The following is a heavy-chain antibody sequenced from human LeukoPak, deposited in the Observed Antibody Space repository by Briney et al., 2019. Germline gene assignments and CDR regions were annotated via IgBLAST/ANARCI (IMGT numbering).Heavy chain of an antibody. J-gene: IGHJ6*02. D-gene: IGHD4-23*01. CDR1: GGSISSYY. CDR2: MYYTGST. V-gene: IGHV4-59*01. Sequence: SETLSLTCTVSGGSISSYYWSWIRQPPGKGLEWIGYMYYTGSTSYNPSLKSRVTISVDTSKSQFSLKLSSVTAADTAVYYCASSTVVTSYYYYGMDVWGQGTTVTVSS. CDR3: ASSTVVTSYYYYGMDV.